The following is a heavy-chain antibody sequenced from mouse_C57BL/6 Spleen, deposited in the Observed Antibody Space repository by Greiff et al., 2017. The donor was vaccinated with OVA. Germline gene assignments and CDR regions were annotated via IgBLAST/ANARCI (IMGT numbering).Heavy chain of an antibody. CDR2: IDPSDSYT. J-gene: IGHJ4*01. Sequence: QVQLQQPGAELVMPGASVKLSCKASGYTFTSYWMHWVKQRPGQGLEWIGEIDPSDSYTNYHQKFKGKSTLTVDKSSSTAYMQLSSLTSEDSAVYYWARKDGFYAMDYWGQGTSVTVSS. CDR3: ARKDGFYAMDY. D-gene: IGHD2-3*01. CDR1: GYTFTSYW. V-gene: IGHV1-69*01.